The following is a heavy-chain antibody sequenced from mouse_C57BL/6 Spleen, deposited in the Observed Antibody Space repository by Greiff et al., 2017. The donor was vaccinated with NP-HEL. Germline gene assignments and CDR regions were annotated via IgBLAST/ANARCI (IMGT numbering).Heavy chain of an antibody. CDR1: GFTFSDYG. J-gene: IGHJ4*01. V-gene: IGHV5-17*01. CDR2: ISSGSSTI. CDR3: ASTINYAMDY. Sequence: EVKVEESGGGLVKPGGSLKLSCAASGFTFSDYGMHWVRQAPEKGLEWVAYISSGSSTISYADTVKGRFTISRDNAKNHLFLQMTSLRSEDTAMYYCASTINYAMDYWGQGTSVTVSS. D-gene: IGHD2-12*01.